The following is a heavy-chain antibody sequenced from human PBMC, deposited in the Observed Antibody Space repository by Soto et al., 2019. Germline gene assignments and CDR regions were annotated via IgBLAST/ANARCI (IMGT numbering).Heavy chain of an antibody. Sequence: ASVKVSCKASGYNFTTYAMLWVRQAPGQRPEWMGWINTGNGNTKYSPKFQGRVTITRDTSASTAYMELSSLKSEDTAVYYCARGERVYYYYYGMDVWGQGSTVTVSS. V-gene: IGHV1-3*04. D-gene: IGHD6-13*01. CDR1: GYNFTTYA. J-gene: IGHJ6*02. CDR3: ARGERVYYYYYGMDV. CDR2: INTGNGNT.